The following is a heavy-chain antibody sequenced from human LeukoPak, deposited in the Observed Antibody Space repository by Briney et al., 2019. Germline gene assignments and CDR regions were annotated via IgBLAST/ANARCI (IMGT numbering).Heavy chain of an antibody. D-gene: IGHD2-21*02. V-gene: IGHV3-48*03. J-gene: IGHJ4*02. CDR1: GFTFSTYE. Sequence: GGSLRLSCAASGFTFSTYEMNWVRQAPGKGLEWVSYISSGDNIMFYADSVKGRFTISRDNAKNSLYLQMNRLRAEDTAVYYCARGVTLDYWGQGTLVTVSS. CDR3: ARGVTLDY. CDR2: ISSGDNIM.